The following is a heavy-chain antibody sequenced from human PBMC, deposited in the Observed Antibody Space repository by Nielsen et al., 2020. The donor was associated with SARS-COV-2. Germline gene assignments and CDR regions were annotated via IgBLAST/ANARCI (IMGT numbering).Heavy chain of an antibody. CDR1: GGSISSSTYY. J-gene: IGHJ4*02. D-gene: IGHD4-11*01. Sequence: SETLSLTCTVSGGSISSSTYYWDWIRQPPGKGLEWIGTINYSGRTLYNWSLKSRVTISVDTSKNQFSLKVSSVTAADTAVYYCARFPGIYGVNTPYFDNWGQGTLVTVSP. CDR2: INYSGRT. V-gene: IGHV4-39*01. CDR3: ARFPGIYGVNTPYFDN.